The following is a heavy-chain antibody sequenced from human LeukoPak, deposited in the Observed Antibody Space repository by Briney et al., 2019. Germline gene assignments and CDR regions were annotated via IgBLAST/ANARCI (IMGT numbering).Heavy chain of an antibody. V-gene: IGHV4-34*01. CDR1: GGSFSGYY. D-gene: IGHD2-15*01. CDR2: INHSGST. Sequence: PSETLSLTCAVYGGSFSGYYWSWIRQPPGKGLEWIGEINHSGSTNYNPSLKSRVTISVDTSKNQFSLKLSSVTAADTAVYYCARAALGYCSGGSCRNDAFDIWGQGTVVTVSS. J-gene: IGHJ3*02. CDR3: ARAALGYCSGGSCRNDAFDI.